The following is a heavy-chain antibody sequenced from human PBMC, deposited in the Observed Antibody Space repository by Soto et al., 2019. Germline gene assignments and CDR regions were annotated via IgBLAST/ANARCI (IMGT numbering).Heavy chain of an antibody. V-gene: IGHV3-73*01. J-gene: IGHJ4*02. D-gene: IGHD3-10*01. CDR1: GFTFSGSA. CDR2: IRSKANSYAT. CDR3: TRPGNIDGRVDY. Sequence: EVQLVESGGGLVQPGGSLKLSCAASGFTFSGSAMHWVRQASGKGLEWVGRIRSKANSYATAYAASVKGRFTISRDDSKNTAYLQMNSLKTEDTAVYYCTRPGNIDGRVDYWGQGTLVTVSS.